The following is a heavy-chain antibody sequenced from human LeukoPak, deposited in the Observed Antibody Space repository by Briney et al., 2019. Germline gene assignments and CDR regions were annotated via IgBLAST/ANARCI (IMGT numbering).Heavy chain of an antibody. V-gene: IGHV3-48*03. J-gene: IGHJ6*03. CDR3: ARDPYSGAYGNTYYYYMDV. CDR1: GFTFSSYE. Sequence: GGSLRLSCAASGFTFSSYEMNWVRQAPGKGLEWVSYISSSGSTIYYADSVKGRFTISRDNAKNSLYLQMNSLTAEDTAVYYCARDPYSGAYGNTYYYYMDVWGKGTTVTISS. D-gene: IGHD1-26*01. CDR2: ISSSGSTI.